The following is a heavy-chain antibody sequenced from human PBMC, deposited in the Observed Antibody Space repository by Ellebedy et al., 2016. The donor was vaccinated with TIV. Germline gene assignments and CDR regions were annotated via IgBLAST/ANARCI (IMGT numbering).Heavy chain of an antibody. CDR1: GFTFSDYY. Sequence: PGGSLRLSCAGSGFTFSDYYMSWIRQAPGKGLELISYISSSGTTMSYVDSVRGRFTISRDNAKNSLYLQMSSLRAEDTAVYYCARREAVAATAQGYKYTGMDVWGQGTTVTVSS. J-gene: IGHJ6*02. CDR3: ARREAVAATAQGYKYTGMDV. V-gene: IGHV3-11*01. CDR2: ISSSGTTM. D-gene: IGHD6-13*01.